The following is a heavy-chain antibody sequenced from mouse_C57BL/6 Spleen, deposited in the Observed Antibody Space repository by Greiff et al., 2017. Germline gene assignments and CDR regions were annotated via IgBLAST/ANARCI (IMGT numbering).Heavy chain of an antibody. CDR2: ISDGGSYT. Sequence: EVQGVESGGGLVKPGGSLKLSCAASGFTFSSYAMSWVRQTPEKRLEWVATISDGGSYTYYPDNVKGRSTISRDNAKNNLYLQMSHLKSEDTAMYYCAREGTTGPSPYFDYWGQGTTLTVSS. V-gene: IGHV5-4*01. CDR3: AREGTTGPSPYFDY. D-gene: IGHD1-1*01. J-gene: IGHJ2*01. CDR1: GFTFSSYA.